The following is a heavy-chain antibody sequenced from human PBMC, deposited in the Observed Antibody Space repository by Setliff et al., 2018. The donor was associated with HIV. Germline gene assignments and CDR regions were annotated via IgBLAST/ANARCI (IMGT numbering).Heavy chain of an antibody. CDR3: TRHAPGSDYGDAYYFDY. J-gene: IGHJ4*02. D-gene: IGHD4-17*01. V-gene: IGHV4-4*02. CDR2: VYHSGAT. Sequence: PSETLSLTCNVSGDSVSGSNWWAWVRRSPQKGLEWIGEVYHSGATNYNPSLKSRVAMSVDKSENQFSLKLSSVTAADTAVYYCTRHAPGSDYGDAYYFDYWCQGRLVTVSS. CDR1: GDSVSGSNW.